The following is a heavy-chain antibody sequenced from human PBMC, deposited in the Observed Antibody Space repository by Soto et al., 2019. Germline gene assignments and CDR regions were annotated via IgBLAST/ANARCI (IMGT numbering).Heavy chain of an antibody. CDR3: ARKARRENWFDP. CDR2: TYHTGTT. J-gene: IGHJ5*02. V-gene: IGHV4-30-2*01. CDR1: GDSIRSGSYA. D-gene: IGHD1-26*01. Sequence: LQLQESGSGLVKPSQTLSLTCTVSGDSIRSGSYAWSWIRQPPGKGLEWVGDTYHTGTTYYGPSLKRRVNITVDRSKNQFSLRLPSVPAADTAIYFWARKARRENWFDPWGQGTLVIVSS.